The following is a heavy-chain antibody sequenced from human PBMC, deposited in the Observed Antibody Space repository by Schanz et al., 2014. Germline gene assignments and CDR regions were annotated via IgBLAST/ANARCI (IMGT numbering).Heavy chain of an antibody. V-gene: IGHV3-11*01. D-gene: IGHD4-17*01. CDR2: IGNGGVTI. CDR3: AIHYGDRTL. Sequence: QVQLVDSGGGLVKPGGSLRLSCTASGFPFSDYFMAWIRQPPGRGLEWVSYIGNGGVTIYYADSVKGRFTISRDNSKNSLYLQMNSLRAEDAGLYYCAIHYGDRTLWGQGTLIAVSS. CDR1: GFPFSDYF. J-gene: IGHJ4*02.